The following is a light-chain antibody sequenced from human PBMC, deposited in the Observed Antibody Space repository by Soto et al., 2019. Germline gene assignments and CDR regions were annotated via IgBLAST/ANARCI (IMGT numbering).Light chain of an antibody. CDR1: SSNIGGNI. CDR3: AAWDDSLNGVV. Sequence: QSVLTQPPSASGTPGQRVTISCSGSSSNIGGNIVNWYQQLPGTAPKLLIFGNDQRPSWVPDRFSGSKSGTSASLAISGLQSEDEANYYCAAWDDSLNGVVFGGGNKLTVL. V-gene: IGLV1-44*01. J-gene: IGLJ2*01. CDR2: GND.